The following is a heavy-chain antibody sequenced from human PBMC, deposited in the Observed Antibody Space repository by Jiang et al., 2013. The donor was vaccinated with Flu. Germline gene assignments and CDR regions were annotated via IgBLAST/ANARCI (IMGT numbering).Heavy chain of an antibody. D-gene: IGHD3-16*01. Sequence: LLKPSETLSLTCNVSGGSMNSYYWSWIRQAPGKGLEWIGHIYYSGGTNYKPSLESRVTISLDPSMNQFSLKVKSVTAADTAVYYCARGRILNYGYRAFDVWGQGTMVTVSS. CDR1: GGSMNSYY. CDR3: ARGRILNYGYRAFDV. V-gene: IGHV4-59*01. CDR2: IYYSGGT. J-gene: IGHJ3*01.